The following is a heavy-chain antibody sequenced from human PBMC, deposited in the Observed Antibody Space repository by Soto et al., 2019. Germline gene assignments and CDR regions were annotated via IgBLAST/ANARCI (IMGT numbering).Heavy chain of an antibody. CDR2: ISYDGSNK. D-gene: IGHD3-22*01. J-gene: IGHJ6*02. CDR3: AKETMIPIRSTYYYYYHGMDV. CDR1: GFTFSSYG. V-gene: IGHV3-30*18. Sequence: QVQLVESGGGVVQPGRSLRLSCAASGFTFSSYGMHWVRQAPGKGLEWVAVISYDGSNKYYADSVKGRFTISRDNSKNTLYLQMNSLRAEDTAVYYCAKETMIPIRSTYYYYYHGMDVWGQGTTVTVSS.